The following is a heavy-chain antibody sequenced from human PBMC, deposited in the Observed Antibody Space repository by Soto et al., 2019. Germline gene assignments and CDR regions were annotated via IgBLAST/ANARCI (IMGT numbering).Heavy chain of an antibody. CDR3: ARQGFGPLRGLVDV. CDR2: VHHSWGS. V-gene: IGHV4-59*08. Sequence: QVQQQESGPGLVKPSETLSLSCTVSGGSISSYYWSWFRQSPGKRMEWIGYVHHSWGSSYNPSLQSRVAIALHTPQSQFSLQVTSVTATDTAVYYCARQGFGPLRGLVDVWGQGTTVTVSS. J-gene: IGHJ6*02. D-gene: IGHD3-10*01. CDR1: GGSISSYY.